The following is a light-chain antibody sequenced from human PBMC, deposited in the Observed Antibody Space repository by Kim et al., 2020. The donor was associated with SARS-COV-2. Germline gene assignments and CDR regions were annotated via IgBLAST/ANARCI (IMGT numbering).Light chain of an antibody. Sequence: ENVLTQSPDTLSLSPGERATLSCGASQSVSSNFLAWYQHKTGQAPRLLIYSASSRASGIPDRFSGSGSGTDFTLTISTLEPEDFAVYYCQQYATSPETFGQGTKVDIK. CDR1: QSVSSNF. CDR3: QQYATSPET. V-gene: IGKV3-20*01. J-gene: IGKJ1*01. CDR2: SAS.